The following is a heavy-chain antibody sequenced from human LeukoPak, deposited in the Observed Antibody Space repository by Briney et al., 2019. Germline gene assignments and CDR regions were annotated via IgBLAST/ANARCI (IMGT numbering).Heavy chain of an antibody. J-gene: IGHJ4*02. D-gene: IGHD3-22*01. CDR1: GGTYIRFT. Sequence: ASVKVSCKASGGTYIRFTISWVRQAPGQGLEWMGWISAYNGNTNYAQKLQGRVTMTTDTSTSTAYMELRSLRSDDTAVYYCARLKSHSSGYREFDYWGQGTLVTVSS. CDR3: ARLKSHSSGYREFDY. V-gene: IGHV1-18*01. CDR2: ISAYNGNT.